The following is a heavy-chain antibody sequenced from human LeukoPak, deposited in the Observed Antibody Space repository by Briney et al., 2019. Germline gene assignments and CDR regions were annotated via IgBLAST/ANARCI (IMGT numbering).Heavy chain of an antibody. Sequence: GESLRLSCEGSEFTLSNYAMSWVRQAPGKGLEWVSTLSGSGGTIYYADSVKGRFTISRDNSKNTLYLQVNSLRAEDTAIYYCAREIDSSGYQANYFDYWGQGTQVTVSS. V-gene: IGHV3-23*01. CDR3: AREIDSSGYQANYFDY. J-gene: IGHJ4*02. CDR2: LSGSGGTI. CDR1: EFTLSNYA. D-gene: IGHD3-22*01.